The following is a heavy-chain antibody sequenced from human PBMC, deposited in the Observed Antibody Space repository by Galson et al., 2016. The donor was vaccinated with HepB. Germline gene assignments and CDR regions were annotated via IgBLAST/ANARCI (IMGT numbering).Heavy chain of an antibody. D-gene: IGHD3-10*01. CDR3: ARSTGRAAEYYFDY. Sequence: SVKVSCKASGYTFTAYGISWVREVPGQGPEWMGWISVHNSNTNYAQRFQGRVSMTTDTSTSTAYMELRGLRSDDTAMYYCARSTGRAAEYYFDYWGQGTLVTVSS. CDR2: ISVHNSNT. CDR1: GYTFTAYG. V-gene: IGHV1-18*04. J-gene: IGHJ4*02.